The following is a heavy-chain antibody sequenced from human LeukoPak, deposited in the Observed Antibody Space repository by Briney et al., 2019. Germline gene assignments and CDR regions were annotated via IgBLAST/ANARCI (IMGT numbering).Heavy chain of an antibody. Sequence: ASVKVSCKASGYTFTDYYMHWVRQAPGQGLEWMGWISAYNGNTNYAQKLQGRVTMTTDTSTSTAYMELRSLRSDDTAVYYCGRNLVYGDYSLSALGGPNMDVWGKGTTVTISS. D-gene: IGHD4-17*01. CDR3: GRNLVYGDYSLSALGGPNMDV. V-gene: IGHV1-18*04. CDR2: ISAYNGNT. J-gene: IGHJ6*03. CDR1: GYTFTDYY.